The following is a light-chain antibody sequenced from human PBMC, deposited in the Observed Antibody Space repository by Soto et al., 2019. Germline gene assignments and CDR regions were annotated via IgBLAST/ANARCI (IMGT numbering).Light chain of an antibody. Sequence: EIVLTQSPATLSLSPGERATLSCRASQSVSSNLAWYQQKPGQAPRLLIYDASNRATGIPARFSGSGSGTDFTLTISSLDHEDFAVYYCQQRSNWSMYTFGQGTKLEIK. CDR3: QQRSNWSMYT. V-gene: IGKV3-11*01. J-gene: IGKJ2*01. CDR2: DAS. CDR1: QSVSSN.